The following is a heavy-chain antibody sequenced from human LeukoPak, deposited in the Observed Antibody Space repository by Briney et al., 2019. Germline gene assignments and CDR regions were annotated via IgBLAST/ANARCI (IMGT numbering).Heavy chain of an antibody. Sequence: PGGSLRLSCAVSGLTLSSYGMHWVRQAPGKGLEWVAVITYDGSNKFYADSVKGRFTISRDNSKNTLYLQMNSLRAEDTAVYYCVKESGYFDYWGQGTLVTVSS. CDR2: ITYDGSNK. CDR3: VKESGYFDY. J-gene: IGHJ4*02. CDR1: GLTLSSYG. V-gene: IGHV3-30*18.